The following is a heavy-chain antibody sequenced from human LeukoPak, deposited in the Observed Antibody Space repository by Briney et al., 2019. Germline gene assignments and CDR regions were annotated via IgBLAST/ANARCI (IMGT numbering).Heavy chain of an antibody. Sequence: GGSLRLSCAASGFTVSSNYMSWVRQAPGKGLEWVSVIYSGGSTYYADSVKGRFTISRDNSKNTLYLQMNSLRAEDTAVYYCAKELRGYSYGLRNNWFDPWGQGTLVPVSS. CDR2: IYSGGST. CDR3: AKELRGYSYGLRNNWFDP. V-gene: IGHV3-66*01. CDR1: GFTVSSNY. J-gene: IGHJ5*02. D-gene: IGHD5-18*01.